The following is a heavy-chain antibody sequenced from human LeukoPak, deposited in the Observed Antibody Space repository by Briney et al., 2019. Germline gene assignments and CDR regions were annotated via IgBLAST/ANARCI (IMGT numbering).Heavy chain of an antibody. J-gene: IGHJ5*02. Sequence: GASVKVSCKASGYTFTSCGITWVRQAPGQGLERMGWISAHNGKTNYAQKFQGRVTMTTDTSTSTAYMELRSLRSDDTAVYYCARGDVLVSAAVRFDPWGQGTLVTVSS. CDR1: GYTFTSCG. V-gene: IGHV1-18*01. CDR3: ARGDVLVSAAVRFDP. CDR2: ISAHNGKT. D-gene: IGHD2-2*01.